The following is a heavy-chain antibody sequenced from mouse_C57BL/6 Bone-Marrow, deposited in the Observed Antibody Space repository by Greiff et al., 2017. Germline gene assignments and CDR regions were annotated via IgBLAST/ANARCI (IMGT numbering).Heavy chain of an antibody. J-gene: IGHJ4*01. CDR1: GFNIKDDY. V-gene: IGHV14-4*01. Sequence: EVQLQQSGAELVRPGASVKLSCTASGFNIKDDYMHWVKQRPEQGLEWIGWIDPENGDTEYASKFQGKATITADTSSNTAYLQLSSLTSEDTAVYYCTRAYYSNCDYAMDYWGQGTSVTVSS. CDR3: TRAYYSNCDYAMDY. D-gene: IGHD2-5*01. CDR2: IDPENGDT.